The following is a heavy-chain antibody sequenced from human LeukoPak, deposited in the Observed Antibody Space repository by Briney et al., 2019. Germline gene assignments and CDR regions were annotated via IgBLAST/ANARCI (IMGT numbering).Heavy chain of an antibody. CDR3: ARDTRSYDTSGYYYFDY. CDR1: GASTTSYY. Sequence: SETLSLTCSVSGASTTSYYWNWIRQAPGKGLEWIGYIYSDGATSYSPSLRSRVTLSIDTSRNQFSLKLSSVPAADAAVYYCARDTRSYDTSGYYYFDYWGQGALVTVSS. CDR2: IYSDGAT. J-gene: IGHJ4*02. V-gene: IGHV4-59*01. D-gene: IGHD3-22*01.